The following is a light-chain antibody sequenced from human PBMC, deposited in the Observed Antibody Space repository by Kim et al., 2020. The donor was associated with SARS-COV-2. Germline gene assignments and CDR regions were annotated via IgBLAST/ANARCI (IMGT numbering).Light chain of an antibody. V-gene: IGLV3-1*01. Sequence: SYELTQPPSVSVSPGQTASITCSGDTLGDKYASWYQQKPGQSPVVVIYRDTKRPSGIPERFSGSNSGNTATLTISGTQAMDEADYYCQTWDISTVIFGGGTQLTVL. CDR3: QTWDISTVI. CDR1: TLGDKY. J-gene: IGLJ2*01. CDR2: RDT.